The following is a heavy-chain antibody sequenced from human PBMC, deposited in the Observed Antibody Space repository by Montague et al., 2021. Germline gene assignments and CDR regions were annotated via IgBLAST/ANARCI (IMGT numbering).Heavy chain of an antibody. D-gene: IGHD2-15*01. Sequence: SETLSLTCTVSAGSISSASYYLGWIRQPPAKGLAAMGVIYNNWTTYHNPSLKSRVTVSMDTSKNQFSLKLSSVTAADKALYYCPRSLYCRGGSCYSGFDPWGKGTL. CDR3: PRSLYCRGGSCYSGFDP. CDR2: IYNNWTT. CDR1: AGSISSASYY. V-gene: IGHV4-39*01. J-gene: IGHJ5*02.